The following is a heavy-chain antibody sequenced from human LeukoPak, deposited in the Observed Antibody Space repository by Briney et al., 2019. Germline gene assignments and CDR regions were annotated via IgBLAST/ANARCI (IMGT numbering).Heavy chain of an antibody. Sequence: ASVKVSYKASGGTFSINAITWVRQAPGQGLEWMGGIIPMSETPKYTQKFQGRVTIATDESTNTAYMELSSLRSEDTAVYYCARDKNSGECVSNSCYGVWPLDIWGQGTMVTVSS. CDR1: GGTFSINA. J-gene: IGHJ3*02. CDR3: ARDKNSGECVSNSCYGVWPLDI. D-gene: IGHD2-2*01. CDR2: IIPMSETP. V-gene: IGHV1-69*05.